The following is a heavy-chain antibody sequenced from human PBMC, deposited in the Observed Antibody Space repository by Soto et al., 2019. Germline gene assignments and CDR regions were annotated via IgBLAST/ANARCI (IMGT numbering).Heavy chain of an antibody. Sequence: QAQLVQSGAEVKKSGASVRISCKASGYTFNRHDINWVRQATGQGPEWIGWMNPNSGNTGYAQKFQGRVTMTRDSSITTAYMDLSSLTSEDTAIYYCAREGLYGSSQDNTFDIWGQGTMVTVSS. CDR3: AREGLYGSSQDNTFDI. D-gene: IGHD6-19*01. CDR1: GYTFNRHD. V-gene: IGHV1-8*01. CDR2: MNPNSGNT. J-gene: IGHJ3*02.